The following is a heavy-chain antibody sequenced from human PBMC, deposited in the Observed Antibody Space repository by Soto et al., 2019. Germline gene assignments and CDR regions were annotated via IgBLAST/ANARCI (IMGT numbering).Heavy chain of an antibody. CDR1: GYTFTSYY. J-gene: IGHJ4*02. CDR3: ARESHRTTRGQEVYFDY. Sequence: QVQLVQSGAEVKKPGASVKVSCKASGYTFTSYYMHWVRQAPGQGLEWMGIINPSGGSTSYAQKFQGRVTMTRDTSTSTVYMELSSLRSEDTAVYYCARESHRTTRGQEVYFDYWGQGTLVTVSS. CDR2: INPSGGST. V-gene: IGHV1-46*01. D-gene: IGHD2-15*01.